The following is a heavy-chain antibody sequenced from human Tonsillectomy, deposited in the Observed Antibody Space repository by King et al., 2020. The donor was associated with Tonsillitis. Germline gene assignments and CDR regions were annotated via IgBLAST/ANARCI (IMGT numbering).Heavy chain of an antibody. V-gene: IGHV3-43*01. J-gene: IGHJ6*02. D-gene: IGHD2-15*01. Sequence: VQLVQSGGVVVQPGGSLRLSCAASGFTFDDYTMHWVRQAPGKGLEWVSLISWDGHTTYYSDSVKGRFTISRDNSKNSLYLQMNSLRSEDTALYYCVKAYCRGSTCYPGGHYYGMDVWGQGTTVTVSS. CDR3: VKAYCRGSTCYPGGHYYGMDV. CDR2: ISWDGHTT. CDR1: GFTFDDYT.